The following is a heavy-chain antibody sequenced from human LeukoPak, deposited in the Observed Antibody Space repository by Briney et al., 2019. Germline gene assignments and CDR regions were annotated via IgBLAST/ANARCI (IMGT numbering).Heavy chain of an antibody. CDR2: IYYSGST. J-gene: IGHJ6*02. D-gene: IGHD1-14*01. Sequence: SETLSLTCTVSGGSISSYYWSWIRQPPGKGLEWIGYIYYSGSTNYNPSLKSRVTISVDTSKNQFSLKLSSVTAADTAVYYCARRRPPPHYYGMDVWGQGTTVTVSS. CDR1: GGSISSYY. CDR3: ARRRPPPHYYGMDV. V-gene: IGHV4-59*01.